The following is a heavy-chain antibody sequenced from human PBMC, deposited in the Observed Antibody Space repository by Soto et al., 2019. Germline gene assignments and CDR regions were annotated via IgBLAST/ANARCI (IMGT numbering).Heavy chain of an antibody. J-gene: IGHJ4*02. CDR2: IYNSGST. V-gene: IGHV4-39*01. Sequence: SETLSLTCTVSGGSISSRSYWWAWIRQPPGKGLEWIGDIYNSGSTYYNPSLESRVTISVDTSKNQFSLKLNSVTAADTAVYYRARHPRDDYNYGGSGIFDYWGQGALVTVSS. D-gene: IGHD4-4*01. CDR1: GGSISSRSYW. CDR3: ARHPRDDYNYGGSGIFDY.